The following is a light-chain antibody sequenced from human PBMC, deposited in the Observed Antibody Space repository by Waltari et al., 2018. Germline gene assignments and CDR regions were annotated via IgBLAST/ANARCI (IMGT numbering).Light chain of an antibody. CDR1: QSISSY. CDR3: QQSYSSPPWT. J-gene: IGKJ1*01. Sequence: DIQMTQSPSSLSASVGDRVTITCRASQSISSYLNWYQQKPGKVPKLLISAASSLQSGVPSRFSGSGSGTDFTLTISGLRPEDFATYYCQQSYSSPPWTFGQGTKVEIK. CDR2: AAS. V-gene: IGKV1-39*01.